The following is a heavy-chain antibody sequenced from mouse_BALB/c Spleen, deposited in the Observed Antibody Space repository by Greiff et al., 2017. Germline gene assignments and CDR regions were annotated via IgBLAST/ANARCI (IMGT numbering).Heavy chain of an antibody. CDR2: ISDGGSYT. D-gene: IGHD2-4*01. CDR3: ARGDYEGFAY. Sequence: EVKVVESGGGLVKPGGSLKLSCAASGFTFSDYYMYWVRQTPEKRLEWVATISDGGSYTYYPDSVKGRFTISRDNAKNNLYLQMSSLKSEDTAMYYCARGDYEGFAYWGQGTLVTVSA. J-gene: IGHJ3*01. CDR1: GFTFSDYY. V-gene: IGHV5-4*02.